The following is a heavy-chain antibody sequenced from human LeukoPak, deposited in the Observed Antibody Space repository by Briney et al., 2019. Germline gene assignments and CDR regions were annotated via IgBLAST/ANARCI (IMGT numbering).Heavy chain of an antibody. J-gene: IGHJ3*02. Sequence: GASVKVSCKASGYTFTGYYMHWVRQAPGQGLEWMGWINPNSGGTNYAQNVQGRVTMTRDTSISTAYMELRRLRSDDTAVYYCARDPQYCSGGSCYLSRHDAFDIWGQGTMVTVSS. CDR3: ARDPQYCSGGSCYLSRHDAFDI. CDR2: INPNSGGT. V-gene: IGHV1-2*02. CDR1: GYTFTGYY. D-gene: IGHD2-15*01.